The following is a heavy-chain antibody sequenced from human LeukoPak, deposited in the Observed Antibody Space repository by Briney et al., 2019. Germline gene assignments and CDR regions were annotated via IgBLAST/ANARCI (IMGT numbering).Heavy chain of an antibody. CDR3: AGIQPSCRGLGFCSFDI. D-gene: IGHD3-3*01. CDR2: IYYHGTP. Sequence: SETLTLTCSVSGSSISPHHWTWIRQAPGEGLEWMGYIYYHGTPNYSPSLKNRLDMSVDTSKNQISLKLTSVTAADTTVYYCAGIQPSCRGLGFCSFDIWGQGTLATVSS. J-gene: IGHJ3*02. CDR1: GSSISPHH. V-gene: IGHV4-59*11.